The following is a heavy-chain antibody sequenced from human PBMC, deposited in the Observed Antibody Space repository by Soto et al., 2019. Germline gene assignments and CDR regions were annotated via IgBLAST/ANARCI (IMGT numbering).Heavy chain of an antibody. J-gene: IGHJ4*02. D-gene: IGHD4-17*01. CDR1: GYTFTSYD. CDR3: ARTLYGDNVDY. CDR2: MNPNSGNT. Sequence: QVQLVQSGAEVKKPGASVKVSCKASGYTFTSYDINWVRQATGQGLEWMGWMNPNSGNTGYAQKFQGRVTMTRNTXXXTAYMXLSSLXXXDTAXYYCARTLYGDNVDYWGQGTLVTVSS. V-gene: IGHV1-8*01.